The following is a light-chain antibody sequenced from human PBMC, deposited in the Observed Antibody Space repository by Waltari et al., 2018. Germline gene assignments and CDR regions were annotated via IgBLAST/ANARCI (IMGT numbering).Light chain of an antibody. CDR3: QQYYAIPRT. J-gene: IGKJ1*01. V-gene: IGKV4-1*01. CDR1: QTVLYSSNNKNY. CDR2: WAS. Sequence: DIVMTQSPDSLAVSLGERAIINCRSSQTVLYSSNNKNYLAWYQQRPGQPPKLLIYWASTRDSGVPDRFSGSGSGTDFTLPISSLLPEDVAVYYCQQYYAIPRTFGQGAKVEIK.